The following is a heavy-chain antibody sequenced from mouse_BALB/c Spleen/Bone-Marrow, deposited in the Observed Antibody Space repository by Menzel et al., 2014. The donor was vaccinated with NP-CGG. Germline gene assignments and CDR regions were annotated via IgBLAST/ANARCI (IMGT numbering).Heavy chain of an antibody. D-gene: IGHD4-1*01. V-gene: IGHV1-7*01. J-gene: IGHJ2*01. CDR2: INPSTGYT. CDR3: ARSRSGTYFDY. Sequence: VKLMESGAELAKPGASVKMSCKASGYTFTSYWMHWVKQRPGQGLEWIGYINPSTGYTEYNQKFKDKATLTADKSSSTAYMQLSSLTSEDSAVYYCARSRSGTYFDYWGQGTPLTVSS. CDR1: GYTFTSYW.